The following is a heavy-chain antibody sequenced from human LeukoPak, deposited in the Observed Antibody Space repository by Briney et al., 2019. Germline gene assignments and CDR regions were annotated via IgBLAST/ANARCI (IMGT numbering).Heavy chain of an antibody. V-gene: IGHV3-23*01. CDR3: GKNRYSGSLSPFDI. D-gene: IGHD1-26*01. J-gene: IGHJ3*02. CDR2: ISGGGGNT. CDR1: TFAFSNYA. Sequence: GGSLRLSCAASTFAFSNYAMSWVRQAPGKGLEWVSAISGGGGNTYYADSVKGRFTISRDNSKNTLYLQMNSLRAEDTAVYYCGKNRYSGSLSPFDIWGQGTMVTVSS.